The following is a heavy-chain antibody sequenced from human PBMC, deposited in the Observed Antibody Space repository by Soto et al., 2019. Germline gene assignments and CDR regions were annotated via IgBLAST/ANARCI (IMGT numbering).Heavy chain of an antibody. CDR3: ARRAETCGWNGFGADKYYFDF. CDR2: MNPSTGNS. J-gene: IGHJ4*02. CDR1: GYTSTSYD. Sequence: GAAVEVSCKASGYTSTSYDIYWVRQATGQGLEWMGWMNPSTGNSGYAQKFQGRVTMTSDTSISTTHMELSSLRSEDTAVYYCARRAETCGWNGFGADKYYFDFWGQGTLVTVSS. V-gene: IGHV1-8*01. D-gene: IGHD1-1*01.